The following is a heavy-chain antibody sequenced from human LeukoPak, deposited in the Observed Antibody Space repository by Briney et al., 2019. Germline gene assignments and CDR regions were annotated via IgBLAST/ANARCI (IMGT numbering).Heavy chain of an antibody. CDR2: INTNTGDP. CDR3: ARDSGVFWIQLRSFDP. V-gene: IGHV7-4-1*02. J-gene: IGHJ5*02. Sequence: GASVKVSCKASGYTFTSYAMNWVRQAPGQGLEWMGWINTNTGDPTYAQGFTGRFVFSSDTSVSTAYLQISSLKAEDTAVYYCARDSGVFWIQLRSFDPWGQGTLVTVSS. CDR1: GYTFTSYA. D-gene: IGHD5-18*01.